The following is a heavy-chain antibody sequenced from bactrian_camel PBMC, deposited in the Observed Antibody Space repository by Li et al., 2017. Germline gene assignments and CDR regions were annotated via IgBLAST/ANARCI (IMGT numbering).Heavy chain of an antibody. J-gene: IGHJ4*01. Sequence: VQLVESGGGLVQPGGSLRLSCVVSGNSYNPYYVAWFRQALGKEREGVAAIDYDGYTNYADSVKGRFTISEDKTKNTVYLQMNSLKPEDTAMYHCAASGGQLGRWCYEFPVNWVSWLYNWGQGTQVTVS. CDR3: AASGGQLGRWCYEFPVNWVSWLYN. CDR2: IDYDGYT. D-gene: IGHD3*01. V-gene: IGHV3S53*01. CDR1: GNSYNPYY.